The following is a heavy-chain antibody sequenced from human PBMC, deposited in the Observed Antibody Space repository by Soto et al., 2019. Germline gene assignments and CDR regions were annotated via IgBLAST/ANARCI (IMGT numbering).Heavy chain of an antibody. Sequence: QVQLQESGPGLVKPSETLSLSCTVSGGSISSYYWSWFRQSPGKRMEWIGYVHHSWGSSYNPSLQSRVAISLDTSNSQSSLKVTSVTATDTAVYYCARQGFGPLHGLVDVWGQGTTVTVSS. V-gene: IGHV4-59*08. CDR3: ARQGFGPLHGLVDV. CDR1: GGSISSYY. D-gene: IGHD3-10*01. CDR2: VHHSWGS. J-gene: IGHJ6*02.